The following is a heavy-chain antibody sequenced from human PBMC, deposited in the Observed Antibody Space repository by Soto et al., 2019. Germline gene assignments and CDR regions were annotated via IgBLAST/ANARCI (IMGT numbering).Heavy chain of an antibody. CDR1: GDTFTDYY. CDR2: VNPSGGHT. J-gene: IGHJ4*02. D-gene: IGHD2-21*02. V-gene: IGHV1-46*01. Sequence: QVQLVQSGAKVKKPGASVKVSCKASGDTFTDYYIHWVRQAPGQGLEWMGTVNPSGGHTTYAQHFLGRVTMTSDTSTSTLYSELTSLTSEDTAVYYCARGGHVVVVTAALNYGGQGTLVTSS. CDR3: ARGGHVVVVTAALNY.